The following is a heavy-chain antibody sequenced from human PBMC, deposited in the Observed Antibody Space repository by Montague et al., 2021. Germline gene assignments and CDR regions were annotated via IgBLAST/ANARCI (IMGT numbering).Heavy chain of an antibody. CDR1: GFSFSSYA. CDR2: INDRGGET. CDR3: ARRARSLYHFDN. D-gene: IGHD2-2*01. V-gene: IGHV3-23*01. J-gene: IGHJ4*02. Sequence: SLRLSCAASGFSFSSYAMGWVRQAPGRGLEWVSIINDRGGETHHAGSVKGRFTLSRDNSTSTLYLQMNTLGVEDTAVYYCARRARSLYHFDNWGQGTLVTVSS.